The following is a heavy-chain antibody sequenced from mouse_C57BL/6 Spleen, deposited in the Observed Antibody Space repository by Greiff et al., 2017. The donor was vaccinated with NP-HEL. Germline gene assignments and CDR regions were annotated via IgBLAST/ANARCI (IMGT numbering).Heavy chain of an antibody. V-gene: IGHV1-82*01. CDR3: AINYFDY. J-gene: IGHJ2*01. Sequence: QVQLQQSGPELVKPGASVKISCKASGYAFSSSWMNWVKQRPGKGLEWIGRIYPGDGDTNYNGKFKGKATLTADKSSSTAYMQLSSLTSEDSAVYYCAINYFDYWGQGTTLTVSS. CDR1: GYAFSSSW. CDR2: IYPGDGDT.